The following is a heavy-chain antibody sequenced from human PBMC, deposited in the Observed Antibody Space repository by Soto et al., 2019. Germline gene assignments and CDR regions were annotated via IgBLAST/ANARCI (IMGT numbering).Heavy chain of an antibody. CDR2: IIPIFGTA. J-gene: IGHJ4*02. CDR1: GGTFSSYA. V-gene: IGHV1-69*13. Sequence: ASVKVSCKASGGTFSSYAISWVRQAPGQGLEWMGGIIPIFGTANYAQKFQGRVTITADESTSTAYMELSSLRSEDTAVYYCASSPVRYCSGGSCYVHWGQGTLVTVSS. D-gene: IGHD2-15*01. CDR3: ASSPVRYCSGGSCYVH.